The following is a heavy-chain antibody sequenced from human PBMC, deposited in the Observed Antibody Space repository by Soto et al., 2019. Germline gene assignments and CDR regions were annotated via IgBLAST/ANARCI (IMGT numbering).Heavy chain of an antibody. J-gene: IGHJ4*02. CDR3: ARWRDSSSSPLFFPGIDY. CDR2: MNPNSGNT. CDR1: GYTFTSYD. Sequence: ASVKVSCKASGYTFTSYDINWVRQATGQGLEWMGWMNPNSGNTGYAQKFQGRVTMTRNTSISTAYMELSSLRSEDTAVYYCARWRDSSSSPLFFPGIDYWGQGTLVTVSS. V-gene: IGHV1-8*01. D-gene: IGHD6-6*01.